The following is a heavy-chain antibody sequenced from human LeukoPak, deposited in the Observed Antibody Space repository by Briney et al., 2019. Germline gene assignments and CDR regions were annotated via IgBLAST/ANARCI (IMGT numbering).Heavy chain of an antibody. Sequence: GGSLRLSCAASGFTFSDHYMDWVRQAPGKGLEWVGRSKNKANSYITQYAAFVQGRFTISRDDSKNSLYLQINSLRTEDTAVYYCARDDGGQGDYWGQGTLVTVSS. CDR2: SKNKANSYIT. D-gene: IGHD2-15*01. CDR3: ARDDGGQGDY. V-gene: IGHV3-72*01. J-gene: IGHJ4*02. CDR1: GFTFSDHY.